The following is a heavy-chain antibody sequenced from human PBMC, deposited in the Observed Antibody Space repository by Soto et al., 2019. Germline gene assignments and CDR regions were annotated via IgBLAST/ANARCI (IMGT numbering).Heavy chain of an antibody. Sequence: SATRSLTCTVSGGSISSGGYYWNWIRQHPGKGLEWICYIYYNGNTYNNPSLRSRITISVDTSKNQFSLNLRSMTAADTALYYCARSIRGGDYYFDSWGQGSLVTVSS. CDR3: ARSIRGGDYYFDS. V-gene: IGHV4-31*03. J-gene: IGHJ4*02. CDR2: IYYNGNT. D-gene: IGHD2-21*02. CDR1: GGSISSGGYY.